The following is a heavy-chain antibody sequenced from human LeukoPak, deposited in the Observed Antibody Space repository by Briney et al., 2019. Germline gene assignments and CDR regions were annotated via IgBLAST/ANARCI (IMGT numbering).Heavy chain of an antibody. V-gene: IGHV3-23*01. Sequence: GGSLRLSCAASGFTFSSYGMSWVRQAPGKGLEWVSALSASGVNTFYADSVKGRFTISRDNSKNTLYLQMKSLRAEDTAVYYCAKVKSSGWYFDFWGQGTLVSVSA. J-gene: IGHJ4*02. D-gene: IGHD6-25*01. CDR1: GFTFSSYG. CDR2: LSASGVNT. CDR3: AKVKSSGWYFDF.